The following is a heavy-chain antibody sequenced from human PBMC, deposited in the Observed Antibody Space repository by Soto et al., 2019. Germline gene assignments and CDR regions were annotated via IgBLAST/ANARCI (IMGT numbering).Heavy chain of an antibody. CDR2: IYYSGST. CDR3: ARPGIVAVGAFDI. V-gene: IGHV4-31*03. J-gene: IGHJ3*02. D-gene: IGHD3-22*01. Sequence: QVQLQESGPGLVKPSQTLSLTCTVSGGSISSGGYYWSWIRQHPGKGLEWIGYIYYSGSTYYNPSLNSRVSISVDTSKNQFSLKLSSVTAADTAVYYCARPGIVAVGAFDIWGQGTMVTVSS. CDR1: GGSISSGGYY.